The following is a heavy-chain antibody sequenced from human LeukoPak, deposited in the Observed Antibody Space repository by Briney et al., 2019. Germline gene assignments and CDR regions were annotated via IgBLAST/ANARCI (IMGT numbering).Heavy chain of an antibody. Sequence: SETLSLTCTVSGGSISSYYWSWIRQPPGKGLEWIGYIYYSGSTKYNPSLKSRVTISVDTSKNQFSLKLSSVTAADTAVYFCARGITDSIWYLDYWGQGTLVTVSS. D-gene: IGHD3-22*01. V-gene: IGHV4-59*01. CDR2: IYYSGST. CDR3: ARGITDSIWYLDY. CDR1: GGSISSYY. J-gene: IGHJ4*02.